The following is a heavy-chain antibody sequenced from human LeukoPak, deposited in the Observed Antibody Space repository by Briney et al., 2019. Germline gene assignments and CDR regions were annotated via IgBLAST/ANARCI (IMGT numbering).Heavy chain of an antibody. Sequence: SETLSLTCTVSGGSISSYYWSWIRQPPGKGLEWIGYIYYSGSTNYNPSLKSRVTISVDTSKNQFSLKLSSVTAADTAVYDCARFVRYFDWFQTPYYYYGMDVWGQGTTVTVSS. J-gene: IGHJ6*02. CDR3: ARFVRYFDWFQTPYYYYGMDV. CDR2: IYYSGST. CDR1: GGSISSYY. V-gene: IGHV4-59*08. D-gene: IGHD3-9*01.